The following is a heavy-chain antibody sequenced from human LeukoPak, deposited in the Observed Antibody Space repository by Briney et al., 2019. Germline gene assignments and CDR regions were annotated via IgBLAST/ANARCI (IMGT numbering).Heavy chain of an antibody. CDR2: INQDGSEK. Sequence: PGGSLRLSCAASGFTFSSYWMSWVRQAPGKGLEWVANINQDGSEKYYVDSVKGRFTISRDNAKNSLYLQMNSLRAEDTAVYYCARGLVGYYDILTYGAFDIRGQGTMVTVSS. J-gene: IGHJ3*02. V-gene: IGHV3-7*03. CDR3: ARGLVGYYDILTYGAFDI. CDR1: GFTFSSYW. D-gene: IGHD3-9*01.